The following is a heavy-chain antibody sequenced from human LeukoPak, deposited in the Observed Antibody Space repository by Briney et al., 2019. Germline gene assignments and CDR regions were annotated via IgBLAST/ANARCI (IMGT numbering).Heavy chain of an antibody. D-gene: IGHD2-2*01. CDR1: GFTFDDSA. V-gene: IGHV3-43*02. CDR2: ISGDGGST. Sequence: GGSLRLSCAASGFTFDDSAMHWVRHPPGKSLEWVSLISGDGGSTYYADSVKGRFTVSRDNSKNSLYLQMNSLRTEDTALYYCAKDISRNFVVVPAADYWGQGTLVTVSS. J-gene: IGHJ4*02. CDR3: AKDISRNFVVVPAADY.